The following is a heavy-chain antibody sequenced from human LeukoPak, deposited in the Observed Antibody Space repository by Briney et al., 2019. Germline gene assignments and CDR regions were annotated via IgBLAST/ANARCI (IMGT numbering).Heavy chain of an antibody. CDR2: IWYDGSKK. D-gene: IGHD1-7*01. CDR1: GFTFSSHG. J-gene: IGHJ5*02. V-gene: IGHV3-33*01. Sequence: GRSLRLSCAASGFTFSSHGFHWVRQAPGEGLEWVAVIWYDGSKKYYADSVKGRFTISRDDSKNTLYLQMNSLRVEDTAVYYCARDLGNWNYGSCYFDPWGQGTLVTVSS. CDR3: ARDLGNWNYGSCYFDP.